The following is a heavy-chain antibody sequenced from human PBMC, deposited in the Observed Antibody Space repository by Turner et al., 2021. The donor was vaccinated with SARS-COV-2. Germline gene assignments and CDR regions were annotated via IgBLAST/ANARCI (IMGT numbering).Heavy chain of an antibody. J-gene: IGHJ3*02. CDR1: GFTLSRYG. CDR3: ARDHYYDSSGYTLDAFDI. CDR2: IWYDGSNQ. D-gene: IGHD3-22*01. Sequence: QVQLVESGGGVVQPGRSLRLSCAASGFTLSRYGMHWVRQASGKGLEGVEVIWYDGSNQYYADSVKGRFTISRDNSKNTLYLQMNSLRAEDTAVYYCARDHYYDSSGYTLDAFDIWGQGTMVTISS. V-gene: IGHV3-33*01.